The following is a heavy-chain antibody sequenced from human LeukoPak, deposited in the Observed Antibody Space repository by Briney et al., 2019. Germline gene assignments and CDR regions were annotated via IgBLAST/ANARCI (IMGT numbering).Heavy chain of an antibody. J-gene: IGHJ4*02. V-gene: IGHV3-21*01. CDR2: ISSSSTYI. CDR3: ARGLTHYYDSSGYYGSTPPNAD. D-gene: IGHD3-22*01. CDR1: GFTFSSYS. Sequence: GALRLSCAASGFTFSSYSMNWVRQAPGKGLEWVSSISSSSTYIYYADSVKGRFTISRDNAKNSLYLQMNSLRAEDTAVYYCARGLTHYYDSSGYYGSTPPNADGGQGTLVTVSS.